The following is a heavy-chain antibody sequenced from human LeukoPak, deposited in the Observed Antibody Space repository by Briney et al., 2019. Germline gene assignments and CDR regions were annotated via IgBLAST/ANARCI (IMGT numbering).Heavy chain of an antibody. CDR2: IWYDGSNK. D-gene: IGHD3-10*02. CDR3: ASDYNNVREY. CDR1: GFIFSDYG. V-gene: IGHV3-33*01. J-gene: IGHJ4*02. Sequence: GGSLRLSCVAPGFIFSDYGMHWIRQAPGKGLEWVAIIWYDGSNKGYANSVKGRFTISRDNIKNTLYLQMSSLRVEDTGVYYCASDYNNVREYWSQGTLVTVSS.